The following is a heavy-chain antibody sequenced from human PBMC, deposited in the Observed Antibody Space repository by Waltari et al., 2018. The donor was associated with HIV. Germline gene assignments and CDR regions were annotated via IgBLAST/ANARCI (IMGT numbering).Heavy chain of an antibody. V-gene: IGHV5-51*03. CDR2: IYPGDSDT. Sequence: EVQLVQSGAEVKKPGESLKISCKGSEYTFTSYWLAWVRQMPGKGLEWMGIIYPGDSDTRYSPSFQGQVTISADKSISTAYLQWSSLKASDTAIYYCALGGGDGYSSYWYFDLWGRGTLVTVSS. CDR1: EYTFTSYW. J-gene: IGHJ2*01. D-gene: IGHD2-15*01. CDR3: ALGGGDGYSSYWYFDL.